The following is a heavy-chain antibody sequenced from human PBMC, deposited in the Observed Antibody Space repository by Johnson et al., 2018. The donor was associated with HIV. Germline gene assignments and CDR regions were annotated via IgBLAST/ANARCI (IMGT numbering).Heavy chain of an antibody. V-gene: IGHV3-30*04. CDR2: ISYDGSNK. CDR3: ARGAVAAGLGAFDI. Sequence: QVQLVESGGGVVQPGRSLRLSFAASGFTFSSYAMHWVRQAPGKGLEWVAVISYDGSNKYYADSVKGRFTISRDNSKNTLYLQMNSLRAEDTAMYYCARGAVAAGLGAFDIWGQWTMVIVSS. D-gene: IGHD6-19*01. CDR1: GFTFSSYA. J-gene: IGHJ3*02.